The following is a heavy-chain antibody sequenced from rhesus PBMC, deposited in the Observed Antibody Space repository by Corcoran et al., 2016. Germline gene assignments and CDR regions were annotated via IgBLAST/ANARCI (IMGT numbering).Heavy chain of an antibody. V-gene: IGHV4S2*01. CDR1: GASISSNY. CDR3: ARGRDYWYFDL. J-gene: IGHJ2*01. CDR2: IYGDDGST. Sequence: QVQLQESGPGLVKPSETLPLTCAVSGASISSNYWSWIRPTPGKGLEWIGYIYGDDGSTTYNPSLKSRVTISTDTSKNQFSLKLSSLTAADSAVYYCARGRDYWYFDLWGPGTPITISS.